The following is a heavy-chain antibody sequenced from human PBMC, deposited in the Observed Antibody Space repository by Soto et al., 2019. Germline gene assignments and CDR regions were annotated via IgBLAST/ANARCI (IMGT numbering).Heavy chain of an antibody. CDR1: GFTFSSYA. J-gene: IGHJ6*02. CDR2: ISYDGSNK. V-gene: IGHV3-30-3*01. D-gene: IGHD3-10*01. Sequence: GGSLRLSCAASGFTFSSYAMHRVRQAPGKGLEWVAVISYDGSNKYYADSVKGRFTISRDNSKNTLYLQMNSLRAEDTAVYYCARDPAGMVRGVTYYGMDVWGQGTTVTVSS. CDR3: ARDPAGMVRGVTYYGMDV.